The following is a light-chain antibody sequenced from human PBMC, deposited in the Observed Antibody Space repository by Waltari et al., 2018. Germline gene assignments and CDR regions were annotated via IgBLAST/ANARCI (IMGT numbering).Light chain of an antibody. CDR1: KLANKN. J-gene: IGLJ2*01. CDR2: QNN. Sequence: SYDLTQPPSVSVSPGQTASITCSGDKLANKNVCWYQQKPGQSPVLVIYQNNKRPSGIPERFSASNSGRTATLTISGVQSIDEADYYCQALDRRTVEVVFGGGTRLAVL. CDR3: QALDRRTVEVV. V-gene: IGLV3-1*01.